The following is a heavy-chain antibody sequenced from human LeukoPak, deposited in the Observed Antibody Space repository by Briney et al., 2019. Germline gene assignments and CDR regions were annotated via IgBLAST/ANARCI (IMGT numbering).Heavy chain of an antibody. J-gene: IGHJ4*02. V-gene: IGHV3-48*02. CDR1: GFTFSSYS. Sequence: GGSLRLSCAASGFTFSSYSMNWVRQAPGKGLEWVSYISSSSSPIYYADSVKGRFTISRDNAKNSLYLQMNSLRDEDTAVYYCARDYSYGSGSRDTDFDYWGQGTLVTVSS. CDR2: ISSSSSPI. D-gene: IGHD3-10*01. CDR3: ARDYSYGSGSRDTDFDY.